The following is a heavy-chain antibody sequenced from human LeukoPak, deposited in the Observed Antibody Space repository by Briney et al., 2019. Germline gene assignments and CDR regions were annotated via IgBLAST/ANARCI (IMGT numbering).Heavy chain of an antibody. Sequence: SETLSLTGTVSGGSISSYYWSWIRQPPGKGLEWIGYIYYSGSTNYNPSLKSRVTISVDTSKNQFSLKLSSVTAADTAVYYCARQTWYGAFDIWGQGTMVTVSS. V-gene: IGHV4-59*08. CDR3: ARQTWYGAFDI. J-gene: IGHJ3*02. D-gene: IGHD2-15*01. CDR2: IYYSGST. CDR1: GGSISSYY.